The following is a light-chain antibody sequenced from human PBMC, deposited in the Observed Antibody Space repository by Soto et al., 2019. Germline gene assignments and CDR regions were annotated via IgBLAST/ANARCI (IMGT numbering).Light chain of an antibody. J-gene: IGLJ1*01. CDR2: EVS. Sequence: ALTQPASVSGSPGQSITISCTGTSSDVGNYKYVSWYQQHPGKAPKLMIYEVSNRPSGVSNRFSGSKSGNTASLTISGLQAEDETDYYCFSYTSSGTYAFGTGTKVTVL. CDR1: SSDVGNYKY. V-gene: IGLV2-14*01. CDR3: FSYTSSGTYA.